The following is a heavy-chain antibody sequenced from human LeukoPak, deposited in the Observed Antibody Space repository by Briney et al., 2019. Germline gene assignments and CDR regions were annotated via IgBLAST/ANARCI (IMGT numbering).Heavy chain of an antibody. CDR3: ARIRGVSGTDWFDP. CDR1: GFTFSDYY. V-gene: IGHV3-11*01. D-gene: IGHD2-15*01. J-gene: IGHJ5*02. Sequence: GRSLRLSCAASGFTFSDYYMSWIRQAPGKGLEWISYISSSGSTIYYADSVKGRFTISRDNAMNSLYLQMNNLRADDTAVYYCARIRGVSGTDWFDPWGQGTLVTVSS. CDR2: ISSSGSTI.